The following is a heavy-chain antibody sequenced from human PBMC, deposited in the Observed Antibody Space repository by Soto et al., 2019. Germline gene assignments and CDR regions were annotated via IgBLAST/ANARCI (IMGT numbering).Heavy chain of an antibody. D-gene: IGHD2-2*01. CDR1: GFTFSDYW. CDR2: IKQDGSEK. CDR3: ARDPNIVLVPAALRSYYYYYGMDV. V-gene: IGHV3-7*01. Sequence: GSLRLSCAASGFTFSDYWMSWVRQAPGKGLEWVANIKQDGSEKYYVDSVKGRFTISRDNAKNSLYLQMNSLRAEDTAVYYCARDPNIVLVPAALRSYYYYYGMDVWGQGTTVTVSS. J-gene: IGHJ6*02.